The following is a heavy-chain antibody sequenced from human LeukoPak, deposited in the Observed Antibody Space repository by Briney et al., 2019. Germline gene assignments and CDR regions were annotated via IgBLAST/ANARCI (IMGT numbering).Heavy chain of an antibody. Sequence: ASEKVSRKASGYTFTSYGSSWVRQAPGQGLEWMGWISAYNGNTNYAQKLQGRVTMTTDTSTSTAYRELRSLRSDDTAVYYCARVRPDYFDYWGQGTLVTVSS. CDR1: GYTFTSYG. D-gene: IGHD6-6*01. CDR3: ARVRPDYFDY. CDR2: ISAYNGNT. J-gene: IGHJ4*02. V-gene: IGHV1-18*01.